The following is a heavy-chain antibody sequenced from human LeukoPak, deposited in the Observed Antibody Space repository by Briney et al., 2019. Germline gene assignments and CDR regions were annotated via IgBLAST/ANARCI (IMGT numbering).Heavy chain of an antibody. J-gene: IGHJ3*02. CDR2: ISGSGGST. V-gene: IGHV3-23*01. CDR1: GLTFSSYA. Sequence: PGGSLRLSCVASGLTFSSYAMSWVRQAPGKGLEGVSAISGSGGSTYYADAVKGRFTISRDNSKNTLYLQMNSLRAEDTAVYYCAKSEYSSGRLGAFDIWGQGTMVTVSS. CDR3: AKSEYSSGRLGAFDI. D-gene: IGHD6-19*01.